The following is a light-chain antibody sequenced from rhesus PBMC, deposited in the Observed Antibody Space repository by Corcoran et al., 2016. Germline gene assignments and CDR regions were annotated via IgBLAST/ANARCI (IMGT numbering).Light chain of an antibody. V-gene: IGKV1-28*02. CDR3: LQHNSYPLT. J-gene: IGKJ4*01. CDR1: QGISSY. Sequence: DIQMTQSPSSLSASVGDTVTITCRASQGISSYLNWFQQKPGKAPKVLIYAASSLESGVPSRVSGSGSGTEVTRTISSLQPKDFASYYCLQHNSYPLTFGGGTKVEIK. CDR2: AAS.